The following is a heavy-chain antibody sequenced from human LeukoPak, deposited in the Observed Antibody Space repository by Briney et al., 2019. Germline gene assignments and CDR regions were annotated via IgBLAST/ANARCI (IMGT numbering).Heavy chain of an antibody. CDR2: ISYDGSNK. V-gene: IGHV3-30*18. CDR1: GFTFSSYG. CDR3: AKDLDFTFDY. Sequence: GGSLRLSCAASGFTFSSYGMHWVRQAPGKGLKWVAVISYDGSNKYYADSVKGRFTISRDNSKNTLYLQMNSLRAEDTAVYYCAKDLDFTFDYWGQGTLVTVSS. J-gene: IGHJ4*02.